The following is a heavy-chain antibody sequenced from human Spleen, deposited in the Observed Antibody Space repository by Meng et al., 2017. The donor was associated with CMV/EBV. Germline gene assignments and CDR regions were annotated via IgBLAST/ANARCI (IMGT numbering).Heavy chain of an antibody. CDR3: ARVHMTYPCFDY. D-gene: IGHD2-21*01. J-gene: IGHJ4*02. V-gene: IGHV3-21*01. CDR2: ISSSSSYI. Sequence: GESLKISCAASGFTVRSNFMGWVRQSPGKGLEWVSSISSSSSYIYYADSVKGRFTISRDNAKNSLYLQMNSLRAEDTAVYYCARVHMTYPCFDYWGQGTLVTVSS. CDR1: GFTVRSNF.